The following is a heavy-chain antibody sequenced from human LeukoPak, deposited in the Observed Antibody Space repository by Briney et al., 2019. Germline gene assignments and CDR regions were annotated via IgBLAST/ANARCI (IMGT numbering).Heavy chain of an antibody. CDR2: ISYDGSNK. D-gene: IGHD6-19*01. Sequence: PGRSLRLSCAASGFTFSSYAMHWVRQAPGKGLEWVAVISYDGSNKYYADSVKGRFTISRDNSKNTLYLQMNSLRAEDTAVYYCARDGNPGYSSGWYFDYWGQGTLVTVSS. V-gene: IGHV3-30-3*01. CDR3: ARDGNPGYSSGWYFDY. CDR1: GFTFSSYA. J-gene: IGHJ4*02.